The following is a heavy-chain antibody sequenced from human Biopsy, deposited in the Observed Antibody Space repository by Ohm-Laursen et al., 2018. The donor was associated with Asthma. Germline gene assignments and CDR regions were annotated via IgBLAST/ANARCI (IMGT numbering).Heavy chain of an antibody. Sequence: SVTLSLTCAVYGGSFSSNYWSWIRQPPGKGLEWIGNIYKSGQDYYNLSLKSRVTIYVDTTKNQFPLQLESATAADTAVYYCARQKLVAAEGPFEMWGQGTMVIVSS. CDR3: ARQKLVAAEGPFEM. V-gene: IGHV4-34*01. J-gene: IGHJ3*02. CDR1: GGSFSSNY. D-gene: IGHD1-26*01. CDR2: IYKSGQD.